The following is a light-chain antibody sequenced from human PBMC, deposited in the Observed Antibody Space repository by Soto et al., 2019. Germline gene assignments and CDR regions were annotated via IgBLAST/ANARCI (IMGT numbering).Light chain of an antibody. CDR3: QQYGASPHT. CDR2: GAS. CDR1: ESVSDNY. Sequence: EIVLTQSPGTLSLSPGERATLSCRASESVSDNYLAWYQQRSGQAPRLVIYGASSRASAVPDRFSGSGSGAEFTHTISRLEPEDFAGYYCQQYGASPHTVGGGAKVDIK. J-gene: IGKJ4*01. V-gene: IGKV3-20*01.